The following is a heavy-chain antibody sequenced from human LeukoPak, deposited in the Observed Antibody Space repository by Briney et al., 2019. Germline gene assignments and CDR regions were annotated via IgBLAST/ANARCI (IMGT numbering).Heavy chain of an antibody. Sequence: ASVKVSCKASGYTLTSYYIHWVRQAPGQGLEWMGISNPSGGSSNYAQKFQGRVTMTRDTSTSTVYMELSSLRSEDTAVYYCARWTITYLDYWGQGTLVTVCS. CDR2: SNPSGGSS. V-gene: IGHV1-46*01. CDR3: ARWTITYLDY. D-gene: IGHD1-14*01. CDR1: GYTLTSYY. J-gene: IGHJ4*02.